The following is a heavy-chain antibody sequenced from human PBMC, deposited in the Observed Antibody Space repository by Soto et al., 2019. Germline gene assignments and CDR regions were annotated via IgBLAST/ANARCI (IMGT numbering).Heavy chain of an antibody. CDR3: ARPIAGDYYYYGMDV. D-gene: IGHD7-27*01. Sequence: ASVKVSCKASGYTFTSYGISWVRQAPGQGLEWMGWISAYNGNTNYAQKLQGRVTMTTDTSTSTAYMELRSLRSDDTAVYYCARPIAGDYYYYGMDVWGQGTTVTVSS. CDR2: ISAYNGNT. V-gene: IGHV1-18*01. J-gene: IGHJ6*02. CDR1: GYTFTSYG.